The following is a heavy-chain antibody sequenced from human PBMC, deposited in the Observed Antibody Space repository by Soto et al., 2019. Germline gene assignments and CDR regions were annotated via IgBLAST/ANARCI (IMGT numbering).Heavy chain of an antibody. J-gene: IGHJ4*01. D-gene: IGHD3-16*02. CDR1: GGSFSGYY. CDR2: INHSGST. V-gene: IGHV4-34*01. CDR3: ARRDRGMITFGGVIVAGLGY. Sequence: SETLSLTCAVYGGSFSGYYWSWMRQPPGKGLEWIGEINHSGSTNYNPSLKSRVTISVDTSKNQFSLKLSSVTAADTAVYYCARRDRGMITFGGVIVAGLGYWGQGTLVTVSS.